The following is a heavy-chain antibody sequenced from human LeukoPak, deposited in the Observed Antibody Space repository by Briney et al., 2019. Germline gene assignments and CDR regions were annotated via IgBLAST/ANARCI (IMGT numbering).Heavy chain of an antibody. J-gene: IGHJ4*02. V-gene: IGHV4-38-2*01. D-gene: IGHD3-16*01. CDR3: ARYDSRGSASTRFDY. CDR2: IYGTGST. Sequence: SETLSLTCAVSGYSLGKNYYWGWIRQPPGKGLEGIGRIYGTGSTSYNPSLMNRVTMSVDTSKNHFSLKLTSVTAADTAVYYCARYDSRGSASTRFDYWGQGILVTISS. CDR1: GYSLGKNYY.